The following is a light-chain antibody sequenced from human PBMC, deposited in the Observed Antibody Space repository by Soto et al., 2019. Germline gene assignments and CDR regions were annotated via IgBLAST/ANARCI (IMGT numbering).Light chain of an antibody. V-gene: IGKV1-5*01. CDR1: QSISSW. CDR2: DAS. CDR3: QQYNSYSVT. Sequence: DIQMTQSPSTLSASVGDRVTITCRASQSISSWLAWYQQKPGKAPKLLIYDASSLESGVPSRFSASGSGTEFTLTITSLQPDDFATHYCQQYNSYSVTFGPGSKVDIK. J-gene: IGKJ3*01.